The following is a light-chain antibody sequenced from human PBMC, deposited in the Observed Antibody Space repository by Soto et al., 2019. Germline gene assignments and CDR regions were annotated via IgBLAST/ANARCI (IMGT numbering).Light chain of an antibody. CDR2: EVR. Sequence: QSALTQPPSVSGSPGQSVTNSCTGTSSDVGSYNRVSWYQQTPGTAPKLMIYEVRNRPSGVPDRFSGSKSGNTASLTISGLQAEDEADYHCSSYTSSTTVVFGGGTKLTVL. J-gene: IGLJ3*02. CDR3: SSYTSSTTVV. V-gene: IGLV2-18*02. CDR1: SSDVGSYNR.